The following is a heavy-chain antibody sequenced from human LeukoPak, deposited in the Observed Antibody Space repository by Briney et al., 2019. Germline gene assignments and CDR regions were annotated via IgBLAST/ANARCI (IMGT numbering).Heavy chain of an antibody. V-gene: IGHV1-69*05. CDR3: ASYYGSGSFGY. D-gene: IGHD3-10*01. J-gene: IGHJ4*02. Sequence: SVKVSCKASGGTFSSYAISWVRQAPGQGLEWMGRIIPIFGTANYAQKFQGRVTITTDESTSTAYMERSSLRSEDTAVYYCASYYGSGSFGYWGQGTLVTVSS. CDR2: IIPIFGTA. CDR1: GGTFSSYA.